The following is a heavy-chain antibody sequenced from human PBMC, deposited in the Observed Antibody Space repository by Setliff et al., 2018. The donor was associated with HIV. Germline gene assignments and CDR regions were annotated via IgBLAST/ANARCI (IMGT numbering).Heavy chain of an antibody. V-gene: IGHV4-4*07. CDR3: ARRSIVGVTRGFYYYGLDV. J-gene: IGHJ6*02. Sequence: SETLSLTCTVSGDSINTPFWWSWIRQPAGKGLEWIGRVTNTGDTSYNPSLKSRVTLSMDTSKNLFSLKLTSVTAADAAVYFCARRSIVGVTRGFYYYGLDVWGQGTTVTVSS. D-gene: IGHD1-26*01. CDR2: VTNTGDT. CDR1: GDSINTPFW.